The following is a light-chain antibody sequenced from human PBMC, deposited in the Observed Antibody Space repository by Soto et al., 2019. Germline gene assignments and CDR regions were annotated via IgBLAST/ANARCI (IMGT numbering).Light chain of an antibody. CDR2: EAS. CDR1: QSLGPY. J-gene: IGKJ1*01. V-gene: IGKV3-11*01. Sequence: DIVLTQAPDTLSLSPLERATLSCSRSQSLGPYLAWYQQKPGQAPRLLIYEASNRATGIPARFSGSGSGTDFTLTISSLEPEDFAVYYCQQRSNCPPLFGQGTKVDI. CDR3: QQRSNCPPL.